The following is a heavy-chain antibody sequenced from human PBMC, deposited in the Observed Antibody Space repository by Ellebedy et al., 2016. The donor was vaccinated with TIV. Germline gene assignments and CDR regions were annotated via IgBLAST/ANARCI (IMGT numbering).Heavy chain of an antibody. CDR1: GETSSNPF. CDR3: SREEDNSSQRD. CDR2: ITHAGNI. J-gene: IGHJ4*02. Sequence: SETLSLTXAVHGETSSNPFWTWIRQPPGKGLEWLGEITHAGNINYNPSLKSRVTISMNSSKNQFSFKVTSVTAADTAVYYCSREEDNSSQRDWGQGTLVTVSS. D-gene: IGHD1-1*01. V-gene: IGHV4-34*01.